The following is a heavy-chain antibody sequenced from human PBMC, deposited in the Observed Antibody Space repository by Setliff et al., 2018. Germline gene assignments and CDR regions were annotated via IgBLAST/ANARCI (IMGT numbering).Heavy chain of an antibody. CDR1: GASISSGSSY. V-gene: IGHV4-39*02. J-gene: IGHJ6*03. CDR2: IYYSGST. Sequence: SETLSLTCTVSGASISSGSSYWSWIRLTPGKGLEWIGSIYYSGSTYYNPSLKSRLSISVDTSKNHFSLKVNPVTAADTTVYYCARLSAFLYIDVWGKGTTVTVSS. D-gene: IGHD3-3*02. CDR3: ARLSAFLYIDV.